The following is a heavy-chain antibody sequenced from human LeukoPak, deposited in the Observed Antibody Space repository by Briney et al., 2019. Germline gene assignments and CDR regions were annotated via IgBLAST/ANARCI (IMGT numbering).Heavy chain of an antibody. CDR3: ARGGYSSSGGDY. J-gene: IGHJ4*02. CDR2: ISSSSSYI. CDR1: GFTFSSYA. D-gene: IGHD6-13*01. Sequence: GGSLRLSCAASGFTFSSYAMSWARQARGEGLEWVSSISSSSSYIYYADSVKGRFTISRDNAKNSLYLQMNSLRAEDTAVYYCARGGYSSSGGDYWGQGTLVTVSS. V-gene: IGHV3-21*01.